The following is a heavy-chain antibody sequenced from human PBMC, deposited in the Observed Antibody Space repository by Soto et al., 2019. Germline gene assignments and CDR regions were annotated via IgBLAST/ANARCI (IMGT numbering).Heavy chain of an antibody. J-gene: IGHJ4*02. CDR3: ARWGIVAVPAALSSYDDYTNYRFDS. Sequence: QVQLAQSGAEVRKPGSSVKVSCRASGGSFSDFAFSWVRQAPGQGLEWMGGIIPMFAATKYAQRFQGRVTMTADASTRTVYLALSSLASGDSAVYYCARWGIVAVPAALSSYDDYTNYRFDSWGQGTLVSVSS. V-gene: IGHV1-69*01. CDR1: GGSFSDFA. CDR2: IIPMFAAT. D-gene: IGHD2-15*01.